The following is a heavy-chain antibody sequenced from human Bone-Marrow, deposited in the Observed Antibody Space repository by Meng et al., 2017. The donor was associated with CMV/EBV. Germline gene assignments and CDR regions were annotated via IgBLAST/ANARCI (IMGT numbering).Heavy chain of an antibody. CDR1: GFTFSSYW. CDR2: IKQDGSEK. Sequence: GESLKIPCAASGFTFSSYWMSWVRQAPGKGLEWVANIKQDGSEKYYVDPVKGRFTISRDNAKNSLYLQMNSLRAEDTAVYYCARDIVVVPAAIPPYYYYYGMDVWGQGTTVTVSS. V-gene: IGHV3-7*01. D-gene: IGHD2-2*02. J-gene: IGHJ6*02. CDR3: ARDIVVVPAAIPPYYYYYGMDV.